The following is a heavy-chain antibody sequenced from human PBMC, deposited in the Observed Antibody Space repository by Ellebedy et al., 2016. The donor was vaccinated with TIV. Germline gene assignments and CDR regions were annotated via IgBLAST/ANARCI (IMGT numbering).Heavy chain of an antibody. D-gene: IGHD3-9*01. CDR3: AKGDLRFFDWSTTDY. J-gene: IGHJ4*02. CDR2: LSGSGDKT. Sequence: PGGSLRLSCAASGFTFSNHAMSWVRQAPGKGLEWVSGLSGSGDKTFYADSVKGRATNSRDNSKNLLYLQLDGLTTEDTAVYYSAKGDLRFFDWSTTDYWGQGILVTLTS. CDR1: GFTFSNHA. V-gene: IGHV3-23*01.